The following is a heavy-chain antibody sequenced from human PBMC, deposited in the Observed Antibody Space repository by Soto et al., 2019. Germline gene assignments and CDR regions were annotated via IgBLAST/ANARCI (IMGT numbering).Heavy chain of an antibody. J-gene: IGHJ4*02. Sequence: ESLKISFKGSGYRFTSYWISWVRQMPGKGLEWMGRIDPSNSYTHYSPSFHGHVTISADNSISTAYLQWSNLRASDTAIYYCAFLDTSLDFDFWGQGTLVTVSS. D-gene: IGHD3-3*02. CDR1: GYRFTSYW. V-gene: IGHV5-10-1*01. CDR3: AFLDTSLDFDF. CDR2: IDPSNSYT.